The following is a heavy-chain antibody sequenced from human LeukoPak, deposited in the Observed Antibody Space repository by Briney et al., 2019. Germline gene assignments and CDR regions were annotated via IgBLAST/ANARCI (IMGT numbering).Heavy chain of an antibody. Sequence: SETLSLTCAVYGGSFSGYYWSWIRQPPGKGLEWIGEINHSGSTNYTPSLKSRVTISVDTSKNQFSLKLSSVTAADTAVYYCARGQRYYDFWSGYNWFDPWGQGTLVTVSS. CDR1: GGSFSGYY. V-gene: IGHV4-34*01. D-gene: IGHD3-3*01. J-gene: IGHJ5*02. CDR2: INHSGST. CDR3: ARGQRYYDFWSGYNWFDP.